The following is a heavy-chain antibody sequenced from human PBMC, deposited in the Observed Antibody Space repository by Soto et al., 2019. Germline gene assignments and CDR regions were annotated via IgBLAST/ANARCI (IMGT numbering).Heavy chain of an antibody. CDR2: IIPILGIA. CDR3: ASLEAEAGTSWCDP. J-gene: IGHJ5*02. V-gene: IGHV1-69*02. D-gene: IGHD6-13*01. Sequence: QVQLVQSGAEVKKPGSSVKVSCKASGGTFSSYTISWVRQAPGQGLEWMGRIIPILGIANYAQKFQGRVKITTDKSTSTAYMELGSMRSKATAVYNCASLEAEAGTSWCDPWGQGTLVTVSS. CDR1: GGTFSSYT.